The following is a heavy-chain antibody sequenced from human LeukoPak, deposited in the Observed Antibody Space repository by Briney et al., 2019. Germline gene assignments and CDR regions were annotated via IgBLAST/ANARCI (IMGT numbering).Heavy chain of an antibody. Sequence: GGSLRLSCAASGLTFGNYAMSWVRLAPGKGLEWVSTISGSGVSTYYADPVKGRFTISRDNSKNTLYLQMNSLRADDAAVYYCAKGGDYDLWSGPIFDYWGQGTLVTVSS. CDR3: AKGGDYDLWSGPIFDY. J-gene: IGHJ4*02. V-gene: IGHV3-23*01. CDR2: ISGSGVST. D-gene: IGHD3-3*01. CDR1: GLTFGNYA.